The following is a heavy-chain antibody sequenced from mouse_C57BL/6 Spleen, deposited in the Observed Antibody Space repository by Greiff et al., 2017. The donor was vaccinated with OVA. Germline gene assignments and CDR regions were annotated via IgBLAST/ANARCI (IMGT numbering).Heavy chain of an antibody. D-gene: IGHD1-1*01. V-gene: IGHV1-18*01. Sequence: VQLQQSGPELVKPGASVKIPCKASGYTFTDYNMDWVKQSPGKSLEWIGDINPNNGGTIYNQKFKGKATLTVDKSSSTAYMELRSLTSEDTAVYYWARTHYYGSSDWYFDVWGTGTTVTVSS. CDR2: INPNNGGT. CDR3: ARTHYYGSSDWYFDV. CDR1: GYTFTDYN. J-gene: IGHJ1*03.